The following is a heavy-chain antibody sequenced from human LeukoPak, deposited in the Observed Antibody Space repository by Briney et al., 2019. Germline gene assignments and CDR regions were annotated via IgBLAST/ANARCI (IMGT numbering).Heavy chain of an antibody. D-gene: IGHD1-26*01. CDR3: ARVPMGASDYYYMDV. J-gene: IGHJ6*03. V-gene: IGHV4-31*03. CDR1: GGSISSSSYY. Sequence: PSETLSLTCTVSGGSISSSSYYWGWIRQHPGKGLEWIGHIYHLGSTYYNPSLKSRLSISIETSENQFFLNLSSVTAADTAVYYCARVPMGASDYYYMDVWGKGTTVTVSS. CDR2: IYHLGST.